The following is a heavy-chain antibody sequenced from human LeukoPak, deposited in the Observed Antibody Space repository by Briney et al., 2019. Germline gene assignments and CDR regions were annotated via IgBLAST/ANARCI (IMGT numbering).Heavy chain of an antibody. CDR3: ARGRGGTYYWYDP. CDR2: SYTSGST. J-gene: IGHJ5*02. CDR1: GGSINSDSYQ. V-gene: IGHV4-61*02. Sequence: SETLSLTCTVSGGSINSDSYQLSWIRQPAGKGMEWIGRSYTSGSTNYNPSLKNRATISVDTSKNQFSLKLTSVTAADTAVYYCARGRGGTYYWYDPWGQGTLVTVSS. D-gene: IGHD1-26*01.